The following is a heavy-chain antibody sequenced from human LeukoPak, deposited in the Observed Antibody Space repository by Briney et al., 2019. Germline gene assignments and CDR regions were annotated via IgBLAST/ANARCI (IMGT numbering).Heavy chain of an antibody. CDR1: GGSISSGDYY. D-gene: IGHD4-11*01. CDR3: ARGYTFSNYKYYFDY. Sequence: PSETLSLTCTVSGGSISSGDYYWTWIRQPPGKGLEWIVYIYYSGSTYYNPSLKSRVTISVDTSKNQFSLKLSSVTAADTAVYYCARGYTFSNYKYYFDYWGQGTLVTVSS. V-gene: IGHV4-30-4*01. J-gene: IGHJ4*02. CDR2: IYYSGST.